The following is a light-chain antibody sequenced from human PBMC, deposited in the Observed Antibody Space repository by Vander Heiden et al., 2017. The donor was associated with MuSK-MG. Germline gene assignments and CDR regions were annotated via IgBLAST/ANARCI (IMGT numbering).Light chain of an antibody. CDR1: SLRRYH. Sequence: SSELTQDPAVSVALGQTVRITCQGDSLRRYHASWYQQKPGQAPLLVTYGKNNRPSGIPDRVAGSSSGNTASSTTTAATAEEEEEEDCCYWDTKDNNDVVLVVGTGITVTVL. V-gene: IGLV3-19*01. CDR3: CYWDTKDNNDVVLV. CDR2: GKN. J-gene: IGLJ1*01.